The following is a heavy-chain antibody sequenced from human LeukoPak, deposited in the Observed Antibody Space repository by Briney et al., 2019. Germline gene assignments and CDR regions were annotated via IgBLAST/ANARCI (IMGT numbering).Heavy chain of an antibody. CDR1: GGSISSYY. J-gene: IGHJ3*02. V-gene: IGHV4-59*01. CDR3: AREKGLFDI. Sequence: SVTLSLTCTVSGGSISSYYWSWIRQPPGKGLEWIGYIYYSGSTNYNPSLKSRVTISVDTSKNQFSLKLSSVTAADTAVYYCAREKGLFDIWGQGTMVTVSS. CDR2: IYYSGST.